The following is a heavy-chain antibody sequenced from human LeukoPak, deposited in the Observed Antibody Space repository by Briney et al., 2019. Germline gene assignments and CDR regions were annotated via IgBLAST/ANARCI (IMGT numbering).Heavy chain of an antibody. CDR3: ARERVQQLAANYYYDDGMDV. Sequence: SHTLSLTCAISGDSVSSNSVAWNWIRQSPSRGLERLGRTYYRSKWYNEYAVSVNSRITINPDTSKNLLSLQLNSVTPEGTAVYYCARERVQQLAANYYYDDGMDVWGQGTTVTASS. V-gene: IGHV6-1*01. CDR2: TYYRSKWYN. J-gene: IGHJ6*02. CDR1: GDSVSSNSVA. D-gene: IGHD6-13*01.